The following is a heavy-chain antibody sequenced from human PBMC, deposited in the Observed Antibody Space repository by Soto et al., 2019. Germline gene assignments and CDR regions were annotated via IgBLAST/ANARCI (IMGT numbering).Heavy chain of an antibody. CDR3: AREGDLGPHAFDI. CDR1: GGSISSGGYS. J-gene: IGHJ3*02. V-gene: IGHV4-30-2*01. Sequence: LSLTCAVSGGSISSGGYSWSWIRQPPGKGLEWIGYIYHSGSTYYNPSLKSRVTISVDRSKNQFSLKLSSVTAVDTAVYYCAREGDLGPHAFDIWGQGTMVTVSS. CDR2: IYHSGST. D-gene: IGHD3-16*01.